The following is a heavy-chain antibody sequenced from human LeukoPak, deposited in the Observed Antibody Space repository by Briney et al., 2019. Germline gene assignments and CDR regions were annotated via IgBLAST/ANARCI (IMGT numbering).Heavy chain of an antibody. CDR2: IRFGGSTT. Sequence: GGSLRLSCAASGFVFSSYGIHWVRQAPGKGLEWVAFIRFGGSTTYYAESVKGRFTVSRDNSKFTAYLQVNSLRAEDTAVYYCSKESNYDSSGYFNWGQGTLVTVS. D-gene: IGHD3-22*01. CDR3: SKESNYDSSGYFN. CDR1: GFVFSSYG. J-gene: IGHJ4*02. V-gene: IGHV3-30*02.